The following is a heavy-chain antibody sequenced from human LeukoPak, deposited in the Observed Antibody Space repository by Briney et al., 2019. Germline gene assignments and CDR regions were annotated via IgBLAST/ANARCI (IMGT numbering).Heavy chain of an antibody. D-gene: IGHD3-22*01. Sequence: PGGSLRLSCAASGFTFSSYAMHWVRQAPGKGLEWVAVISYDGSNKYYADSVKGRFTISRDNSKNTLYLQMNSLRAEDTAVYYCAREWYYDSSGYSNAFEIWGQGTMVTVSS. CDR3: AREWYYDSSGYSNAFEI. CDR2: ISYDGSNK. CDR1: GFTFSSYA. J-gene: IGHJ3*02. V-gene: IGHV3-30-3*01.